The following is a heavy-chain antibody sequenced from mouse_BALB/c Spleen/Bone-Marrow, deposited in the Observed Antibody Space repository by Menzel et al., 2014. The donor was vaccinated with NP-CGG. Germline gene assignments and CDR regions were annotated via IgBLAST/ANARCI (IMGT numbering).Heavy chain of an antibody. V-gene: IGHV5-6-3*01. CDR3: ARDNYYDYDGFAY. Sequence: DVKLVESGGGLVQPGGSLKISCAASGFTFSSYGMSWVHQTPDKRLDLVATINSNGGSTYYPDSVKGRFTISRDNAKNTLYLQMSSLKSEDTAMYYCARDNYYDYDGFAYWGQGTLVTVSA. CDR1: GFTFSSYG. CDR2: INSNGGST. J-gene: IGHJ3*01. D-gene: IGHD2-4*01.